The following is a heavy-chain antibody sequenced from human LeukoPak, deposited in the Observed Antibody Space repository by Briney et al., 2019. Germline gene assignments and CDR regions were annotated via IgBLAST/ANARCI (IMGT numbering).Heavy chain of an antibody. CDR1: GFTFSRYG. CDR2: IRYDGSNK. D-gene: IGHD3-10*01. J-gene: IGHJ4*02. CDR3: ARPSGQYGSGTYYDYYFDS. V-gene: IGHV3-33*01. Sequence: PGGSLRLSRAASGFTFSRYGMHWVRQAPGKGLEWVADIRYDGSNKYYADSVKGRFTISRDNSKNTLYLQMNGLRAEDTAVYYCARPSGQYGSGTYYDYYFDSWGQGTLVTVSS.